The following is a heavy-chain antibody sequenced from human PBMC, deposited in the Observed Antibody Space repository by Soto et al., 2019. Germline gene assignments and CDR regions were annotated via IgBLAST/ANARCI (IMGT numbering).Heavy chain of an antibody. CDR3: AKGPNVRGDYDWYLDL. D-gene: IGHD4-17*01. CDR1: GLTFNSYA. Sequence: EVQLLESGGGLVQPGGSVRLSCAASGLTFNSYAMTWVRQAPGKGLEWVSAISASGGTTYYADSARGRFTISRDSSRNTLYLQMNSLRAEDTAVYYCAKGPNVRGDYDWYLDLWGRGTLVTVSS. CDR2: ISASGGTT. V-gene: IGHV3-23*01. J-gene: IGHJ2*01.